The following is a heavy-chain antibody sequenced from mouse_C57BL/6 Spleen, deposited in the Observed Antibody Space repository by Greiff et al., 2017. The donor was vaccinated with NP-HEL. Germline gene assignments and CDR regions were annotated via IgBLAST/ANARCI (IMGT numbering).Heavy chain of an antibody. CDR3: ARSYYGDAMDD. V-gene: IGHV1-82*01. D-gene: IGHD1-1*01. CDR2: IYPGDGDT. J-gene: IGHJ4*01. Sequence: LKQSGPELVKPGASVKISCKASGYAFSSSWMNWVTQRPGKGLEWIGRIYPGDGDTNYNGKFKGKATLTADKSSSTAYMQLSSLTSEDSAVYFCARSYYGDAMDDWGQGTSVTVSS. CDR1: GYAFSSSW.